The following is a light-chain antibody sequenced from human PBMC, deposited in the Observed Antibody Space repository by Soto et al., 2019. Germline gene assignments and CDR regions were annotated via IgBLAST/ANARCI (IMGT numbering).Light chain of an antibody. CDR1: QSVLYSPNNKNY. J-gene: IGKJ3*01. Sequence: DIVMTQSPDSLAVSLGERATINCKSSQSVLYSPNNKNYVSWYQQKPGQPPKLLIHWASTRESGVPDRFSGSGSGTDFTVTISSLQAEDVAVYFCQQFSSTPFTFGPGTKVDIK. V-gene: IGKV4-1*01. CDR2: WAS. CDR3: QQFSSTPFT.